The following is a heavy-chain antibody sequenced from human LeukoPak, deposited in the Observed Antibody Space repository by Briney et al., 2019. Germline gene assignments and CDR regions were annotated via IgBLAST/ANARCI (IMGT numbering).Heavy chain of an antibody. CDR3: ARDQPYYYGSGSSSHSDY. J-gene: IGHJ4*02. CDR2: INPNSGGT. Sequence: ASVKVSCKASGYTSTGYYMHWVRQAPGQGLEWMGWINPNSGGTNYAQKFQGRVTMTRDTSISTAHMELSRLRSDDTAVYYCARDQPYYYGSGSSSHSDYWGQGTLVTVSS. V-gene: IGHV1-2*02. D-gene: IGHD3-10*01. CDR1: GYTSTGYY.